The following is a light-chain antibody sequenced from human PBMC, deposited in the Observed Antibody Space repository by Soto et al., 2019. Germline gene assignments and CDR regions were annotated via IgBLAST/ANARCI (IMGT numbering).Light chain of an antibody. CDR1: QSISSY. V-gene: IGKV1-39*01. CDR3: GLT. J-gene: IGKJ4*01. Sequence: DIQMTQSPSSLPASVGDRVTITCRASQSISSYLNWYQQKPGKAPKLLIYAASSLQSGVPSRFSGSGSGTDFTLTISSLQPEDLSYSTLGLTFGGGTKVEIK. CDR2: AAS.